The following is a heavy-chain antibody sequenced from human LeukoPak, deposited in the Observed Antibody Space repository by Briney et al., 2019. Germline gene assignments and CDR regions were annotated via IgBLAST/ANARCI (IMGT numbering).Heavy chain of an antibody. J-gene: IGHJ4*02. CDR1: GYTFTSYY. Sequence: ASVKVSCKASGYTFTSYYMHWVRQAPGQGLEWMGIINPSGGSTSYAQKFQGRVTMTRDTSTSTVYMELSSLRSDDTAVYYCARVLRDSGDYYDSSGYVYWGQGTLVTVSS. CDR3: ARVLRDSGDYYDSSGYVY. CDR2: INPSGGST. D-gene: IGHD3-22*01. V-gene: IGHV1-46*01.